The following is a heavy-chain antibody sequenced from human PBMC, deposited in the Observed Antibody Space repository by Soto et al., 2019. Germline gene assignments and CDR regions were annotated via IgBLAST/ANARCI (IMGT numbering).Heavy chain of an antibody. CDR2: ISGSADST. CDR3: AKTRWAIISAISVYGMDV. Sequence: EVQLLESGGGFIHPGGSLRLSCAASGFSFSSFAMNWVRQAPGKGLEWVSIISGSADSTFYADSVKGRFTISRDNSKSTLYLQINSLRAEDTAVYYCAKTRWAIISAISVYGMDVWGQGTTVTVSS. J-gene: IGHJ6*02. D-gene: IGHD2-21*02. V-gene: IGHV3-23*01. CDR1: GFSFSSFA.